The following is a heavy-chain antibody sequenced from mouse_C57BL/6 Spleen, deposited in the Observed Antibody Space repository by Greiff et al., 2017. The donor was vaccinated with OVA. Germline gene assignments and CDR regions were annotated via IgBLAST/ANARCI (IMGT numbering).Heavy chain of an antibody. V-gene: IGHV5-9-1*02. D-gene: IGHD1-1*01. CDR2: ISSGGDYI. Sequence: DVMLVESGEGLVKPGGSLKLSCAASGFTFSSYAMSWVRQTPEKRLEWVAYISSGGDYIYYADTVKGRFTISRDNARNTLYLQMSSLKSEDTAMYYCTREDYGSSRRDAMDYWGQGTSVTVSS. J-gene: IGHJ4*01. CDR1: GFTFSSYA. CDR3: TREDYGSSRRDAMDY.